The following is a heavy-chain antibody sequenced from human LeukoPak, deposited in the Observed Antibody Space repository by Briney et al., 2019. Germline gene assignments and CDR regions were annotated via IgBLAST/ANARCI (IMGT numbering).Heavy chain of an antibody. D-gene: IGHD5-24*01. CDR1: KFTFSNYL. Sequence: PGGSLRLSCAASKFTFSNYLMIWVRQAPGKGLEWVANIKHDGTETNYVDTVKGRFTISRDNAKKSLYLQMNSLRAEDSAVYYCATDRDGYRKNWYRFHYWGQGTLVAVSS. V-gene: IGHV3-7*04. CDR3: ATDRDGYRKNWYRFHY. J-gene: IGHJ4*02. CDR2: IKHDGTET.